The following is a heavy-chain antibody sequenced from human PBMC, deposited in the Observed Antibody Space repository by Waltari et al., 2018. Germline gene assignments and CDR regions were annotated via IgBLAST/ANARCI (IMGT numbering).Heavy chain of an antibody. CDR3: ARGRPYSSSWYYSFDY. D-gene: IGHD6-13*01. J-gene: IGHJ4*02. V-gene: IGHV1-69*13. CDR1: GGTFSSYA. Sequence: QVQLVQSGAEVKKPVSSVKVSCKASGGTFSSYAISWLRQAPGQGLEWMGGIIRIVGTADYAQKFQGRVTITADESTSTAYMELSSLRSEATAVYYCARGRPYSSSWYYSFDYWGQGTLVTVSS. CDR2: IIRIVGTA.